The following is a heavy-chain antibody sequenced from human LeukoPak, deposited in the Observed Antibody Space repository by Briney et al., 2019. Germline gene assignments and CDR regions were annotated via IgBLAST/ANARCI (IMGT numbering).Heavy chain of an antibody. CDR2: IIPIFGTA. D-gene: IGHD3-22*01. J-gene: IGHJ4*02. V-gene: IGHV1-69*05. CDR3: ARDRRRYHDSSGYTD. Sequence: EASVKVSCKASGGTFSSYAISWVRQAPGQGLEWMGRIIPIFGTANYAQKFQGRVTITTDESTSTAYMELSSLRSEDTAVYYCARDRRRYHDSSGYTDWGQGTLVTVSS. CDR1: GGTFSSYA.